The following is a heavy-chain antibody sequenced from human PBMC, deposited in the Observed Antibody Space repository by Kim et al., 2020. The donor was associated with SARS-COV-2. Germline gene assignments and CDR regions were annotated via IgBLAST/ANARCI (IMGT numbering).Heavy chain of an antibody. CDR1: GFTFSNYL. V-gene: IGHV3-23*01. CDR2: IKGGGGNT. Sequence: GGSLRLSCSASGFTFSNYLLNWVRQAPGKGLEWVSAIKGGGGNTFYADSVKGRFTISRDNPKNTLYLQMNSLRAEDTAIYYCAKSQASYFNDALDVWGRRTMVTVSS. D-gene: IGHD3-10*01. J-gene: IGHJ3*01. CDR3: AKSQASYFNDALDV.